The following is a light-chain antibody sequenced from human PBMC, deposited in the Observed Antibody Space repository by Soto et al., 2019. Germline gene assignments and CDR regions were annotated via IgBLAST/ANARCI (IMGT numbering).Light chain of an antibody. Sequence: QSVLTQPASVSGSPGQSITISCTGTSSDVGGYNYFSWYQQHPGKAPKLMIYDVSNRPSGVSNRFSGSKSGNTASLTISGLQAEDEADYYCSSYTSSSTDVVFGGGTKVTVL. CDR1: SSDVGGYNY. CDR2: DVS. V-gene: IGLV2-14*01. J-gene: IGLJ2*01. CDR3: SSYTSSSTDVV.